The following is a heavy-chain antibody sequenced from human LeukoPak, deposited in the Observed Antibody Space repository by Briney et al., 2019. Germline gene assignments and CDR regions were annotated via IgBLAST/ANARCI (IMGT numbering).Heavy chain of an antibody. D-gene: IGHD6-19*01. J-gene: IGHJ3*02. CDR3: ARANIAVAGRPDAFDI. CDR1: GFTFRNYW. Sequence: GGSLRLSCAASGFTFRNYWINWVRQAPGKGLEWVANIKQDGSEKYYVDSVKGRFTISRDNAKNSLFLQMNSLRAEDTAVYYCARANIAVAGRPDAFDIWGQGTMVTVSS. CDR2: IKQDGSEK. V-gene: IGHV3-7*01.